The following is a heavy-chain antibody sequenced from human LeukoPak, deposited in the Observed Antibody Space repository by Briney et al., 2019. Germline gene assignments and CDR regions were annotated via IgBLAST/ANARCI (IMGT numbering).Heavy chain of an antibody. Sequence: SETLSLTCAVYGGSFSDHYWSWIRQPPGKGLEWIGEINQSGSTDYKPSLMSRVTMSVDTSKNQFSLKLSSVTAADTAMYYCAKSNGYGLIDYWGQGTLVTVSS. CDR1: GGSFSDHY. V-gene: IGHV4-34*01. CDR3: AKSNGYGLIDY. J-gene: IGHJ4*02. D-gene: IGHD5-12*01. CDR2: INQSGST.